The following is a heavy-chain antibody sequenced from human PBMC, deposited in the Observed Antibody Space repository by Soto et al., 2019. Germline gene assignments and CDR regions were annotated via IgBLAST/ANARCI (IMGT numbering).Heavy chain of an antibody. V-gene: IGHV1-46*03. CDR3: ARDYDSSGYPRYYFDY. CDR1: GYTFTSYF. D-gene: IGHD3-22*01. Sequence: GASVKVSCKASGYTFTSYFMHWVRQAPGQGLERMGIINPSGGSTSYAQKFQGRVTMTRDTSTSTVYMELSRLRSEDTAVYYCARDYDSSGYPRYYFDYLRQGTLVTVSS. CDR2: INPSGGST. J-gene: IGHJ4*02.